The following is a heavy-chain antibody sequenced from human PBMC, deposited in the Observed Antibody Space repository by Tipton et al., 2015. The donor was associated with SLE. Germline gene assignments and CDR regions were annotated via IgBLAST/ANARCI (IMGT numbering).Heavy chain of an antibody. D-gene: IGHD2-15*01. CDR2: ISYDGSNK. CDR1: GFTFSSYG. V-gene: IGHV3-30*18. Sequence: RSLRLSCAASGFTFSSYGMHWVRQAPGKGLEWVAVISYDGSNKYYADSVKGRFTISRDNSKNTLYLQMNSLRAEDTAVYYCAKWVVVATAWFDPWGQGTLVTVSS. J-gene: IGHJ5*02. CDR3: AKWVVVATAWFDP.